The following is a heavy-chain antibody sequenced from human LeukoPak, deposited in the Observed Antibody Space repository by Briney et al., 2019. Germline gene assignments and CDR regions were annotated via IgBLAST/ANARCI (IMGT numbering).Heavy chain of an antibody. D-gene: IGHD2-21*01. Sequence: GGSLRLSREASQFTFSRFAMSWIRQAPGTGLEWVSTLSGSGTATYYADSVKGRFTTSRDNSKDTLYLQMDNLRADDTAVYYCAKHLGSHSFLFYYMDVWGTGTSVIVSS. V-gene: IGHV3-23*01. CDR2: LSGSGTAT. CDR3: AKHLGSHSFLFYYMDV. CDR1: QFTFSRFA. J-gene: IGHJ6*03.